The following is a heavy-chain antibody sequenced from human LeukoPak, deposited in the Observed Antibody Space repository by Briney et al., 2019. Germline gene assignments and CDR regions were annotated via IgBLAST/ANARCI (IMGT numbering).Heavy chain of an antibody. V-gene: IGHV3-30*01. Sequence: PGRSLRLSCAASGFTFSSYAMHGVRQAPGKGLEWVAVISYDGSNKYYADSVKGRFTISRDNSKNTLYLQMNSLRAEDTAVYYCARAGTWQPYYYDSSRYYTPYFDYWGQGTLVTVSS. CDR1: GFTFSSYA. CDR3: ARAGTWQPYYYDSSRYYTPYFDY. J-gene: IGHJ4*02. D-gene: IGHD3-22*01. CDR2: ISYDGSNK.